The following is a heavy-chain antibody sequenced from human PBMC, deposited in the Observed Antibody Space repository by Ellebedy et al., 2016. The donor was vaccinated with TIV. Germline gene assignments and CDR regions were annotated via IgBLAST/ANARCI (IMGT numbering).Heavy chain of an antibody. J-gene: IGHJ3*02. CDR1: RFTFSSYW. CDR2: INQDGSEK. D-gene: IGHD4-17*01. CDR3: ATDGSYGDYLSPTHAFVM. V-gene: IGHV3-7*01. Sequence: GGSLRLSCAASRFTFSSYWMSWVRQAPGKGLEWVANINQDGSEKYYVDSVWGRFTISRGNAKNSLYLQINSLRAEDTAVYYCATDGSYGDYLSPTHAFVMWGQGTMVTVSS.